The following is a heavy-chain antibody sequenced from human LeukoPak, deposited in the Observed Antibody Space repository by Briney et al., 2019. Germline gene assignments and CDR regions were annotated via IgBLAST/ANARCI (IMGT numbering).Heavy chain of an antibody. D-gene: IGHD3-10*01. V-gene: IGHV4-39*07. J-gene: IGHJ6*03. CDR1: GGSISSNSYY. CDR3: ARRRYYGSGSYSYYYYYYMDV. CDR2: IYYSGST. Sequence: TSETLSLTCTVSGGSISSNSYYWGWIRQPPGKGLEWIGSIYYSGSTYYNPSLKSRVTISVDTSKNQFSLKLSSVTAADTAVYYCARRRYYGSGSYSYYYYYYMDVWGKGTTVTISS.